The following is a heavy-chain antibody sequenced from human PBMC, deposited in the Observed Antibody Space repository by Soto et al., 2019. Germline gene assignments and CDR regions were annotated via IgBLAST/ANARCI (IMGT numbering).Heavy chain of an antibody. D-gene: IGHD3-10*01. Sequence: QVQLQESGPGLVKPSETLSLICTVFGGSIDSYYWSWIRQPPGKGLEWLGYIYYSGSTNYNPSLKSRGTISLDTSENKFSLNLRSVTAADTAVYYCARGVSSFDLWGQGTLVTVSS. CDR2: IYYSGST. J-gene: IGHJ5*01. CDR1: GGSIDSYY. V-gene: IGHV4-59*01. CDR3: ARGVSSFDL.